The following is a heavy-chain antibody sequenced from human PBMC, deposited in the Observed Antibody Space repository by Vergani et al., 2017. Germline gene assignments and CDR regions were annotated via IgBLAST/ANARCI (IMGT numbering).Heavy chain of an antibody. V-gene: IGHV3-66*02. J-gene: IGHJ5*02. Sequence: EVQLVESGGGLVQPGGSLRLSCAASGFPVSRNYMSWVRQAPGKGLEWVAVIYSGGSTYYADSVKGRFTISRDNSKNTLYLQMNSLRAEYTAVYYCARAPYPDAWGQGTLVTVSS. D-gene: IGHD1-14*01. CDR1: GFPVSRNY. CDR3: ARAPYPDA. CDR2: IYSGGST.